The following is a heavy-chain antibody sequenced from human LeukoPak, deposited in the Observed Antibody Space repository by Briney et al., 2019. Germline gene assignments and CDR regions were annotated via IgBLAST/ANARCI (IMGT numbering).Heavy chain of an antibody. CDR1: GFIFSNYA. D-gene: IGHD3-22*01. CDR2: ISGSGGTT. Sequence: GGSLRLSCGASGFIFSNYAMTWVRRAPGKGLEWVSSISGSGGTTYYADSVKGRFTISRDNSKNTLYVQMNSLRAEDTAVYYCAKAFDYYDSSGYPYNWFDPWGQGTLVTVSS. V-gene: IGHV3-23*01. CDR3: AKAFDYYDSSGYPYNWFDP. J-gene: IGHJ5*02.